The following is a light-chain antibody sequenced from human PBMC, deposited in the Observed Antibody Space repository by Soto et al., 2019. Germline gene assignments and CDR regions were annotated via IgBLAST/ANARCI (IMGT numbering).Light chain of an antibody. CDR2: EVS. CDR3: CSYAGSDV. CDR1: SSDVGKYDY. V-gene: IGLV2-8*01. J-gene: IGLJ1*01. Sequence: QSALTQPPSASGSPGQSVTISCTGTSSDVGKYDYVSWFQHHPGKAPKLIIYEVSKRPSGVPDRFSGSKSGSTASLTVSGLQTEDEADYYCCSYAGSDVFGTGTKLTVL.